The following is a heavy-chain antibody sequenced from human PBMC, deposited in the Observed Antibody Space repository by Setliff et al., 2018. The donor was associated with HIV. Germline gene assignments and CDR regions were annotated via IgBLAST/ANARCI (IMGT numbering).Heavy chain of an antibody. CDR1: VGSVSSGNHY. V-gene: IGHV4-61*02. CDR3: ARRRGQKATGWYYFDF. Sequence: KTSETLSLTCTVSVGSVSSGNHYWSWIRQPAGKGLEWIGRIYTSGSTNYNPSLKSRVTISVDTSRNQFSLRLNSVTAADTAVYFCARRRGQKATGWYYFDFWGQGALVTVSS. CDR2: IYTSGST. J-gene: IGHJ4*02. D-gene: IGHD6-19*01.